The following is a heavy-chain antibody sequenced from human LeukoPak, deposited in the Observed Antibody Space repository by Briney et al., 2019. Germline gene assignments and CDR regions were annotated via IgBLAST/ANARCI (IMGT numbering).Heavy chain of an antibody. D-gene: IGHD5-18*01. CDR1: GFTFSSYW. J-gene: IGHJ4*02. CDR3: ARDGGYSYGGTLTTEFDY. CDR2: INSDGSST. V-gene: IGHV3-74*01. Sequence: QSGGSLRLSCAASGFTFSSYWMHWVRQAPGKGLVWVSRINSDGSSTSYADSVKGRFTISRDNAKNTLYLQMNSLRAEDTAVYYCARDGGYSYGGTLTTEFDYWGQGTLVTVSS.